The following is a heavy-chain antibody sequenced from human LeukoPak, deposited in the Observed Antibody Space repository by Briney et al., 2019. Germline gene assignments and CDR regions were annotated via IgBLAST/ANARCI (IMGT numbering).Heavy chain of an antibody. Sequence: SVKVSCKASGGTFSSYAISWVRQAPGQGLEWMGGIIPIFGTANYAQKFQGRVTITADKSTSTAYMELSSLRSEDTAVYYCARERADLEWFYNWFDPWGQGTLVTVSS. V-gene: IGHV1-69*06. CDR3: ARERADLEWFYNWFDP. CDR1: GGTFSSYA. D-gene: IGHD3-3*01. CDR2: IIPIFGTA. J-gene: IGHJ5*02.